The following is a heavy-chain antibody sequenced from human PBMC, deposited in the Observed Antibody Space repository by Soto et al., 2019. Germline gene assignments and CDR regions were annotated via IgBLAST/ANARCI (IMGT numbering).Heavy chain of an antibody. J-gene: IGHJ2*01. V-gene: IGHV4-39*01. CDR3: ARVVPWLSMIVVVFGGSFDL. CDR2: IYYSGST. D-gene: IGHD3-22*01. Sequence: SETLCHTRTVAEGSITRSTYYWGRIRQPPGKGLVWIGSIYYSGSTYYNPSLKSRVTISVDTSKNQFSLKLSSVTAADTAVYYCARVVPWLSMIVVVFGGSFDLWGGGTLVNVPS. CDR1: EGSITRSTYY.